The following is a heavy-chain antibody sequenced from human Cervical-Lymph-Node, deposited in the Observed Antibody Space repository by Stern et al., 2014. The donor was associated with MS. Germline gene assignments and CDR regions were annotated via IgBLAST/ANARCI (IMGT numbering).Heavy chain of an antibody. Sequence: VQLVESGAEVKKPGSSMKVSFKASGGTFSTFDIIWVRQAPGQGLELLGGISPLFGTTNYVQKFQGRVTMTADESTSTAYMELNSLRSEDTAVYYCARHQGGIAANWGQGTLVTVSS. V-gene: IGHV1-69*01. CDR1: GGTFSTFD. CDR2: ISPLFGTT. CDR3: ARHQGGIAAN. J-gene: IGHJ4*02. D-gene: IGHD6-13*01.